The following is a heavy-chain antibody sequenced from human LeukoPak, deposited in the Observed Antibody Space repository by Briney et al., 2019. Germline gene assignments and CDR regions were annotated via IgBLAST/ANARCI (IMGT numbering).Heavy chain of an antibody. CDR1: GGSISSSSYY. CDR2: IYYSGST. J-gene: IGHJ4*02. Sequence: PSETLSFTCTVSGGSISSSSYYWGWIRQPPGKGLEWIGGIYYSGSTYYNPSLKSRVTISVDTSKNQFSLKLSSVTAADTAVYYCARLMCSGGSCSGDYWGQGTLVTVSS. CDR3: ARLMCSGGSCSGDY. D-gene: IGHD2-15*01. V-gene: IGHV4-39*01.